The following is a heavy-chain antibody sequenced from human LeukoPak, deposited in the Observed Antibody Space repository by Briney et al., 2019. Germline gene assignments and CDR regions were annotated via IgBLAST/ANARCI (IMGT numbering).Heavy chain of an antibody. CDR2: IYPSGST. V-gene: IGHV4-4*07. Sequence: SETLSLTCTVSGGSISSYYWSWIRQPAGKGLEWIGRIYPSGSTTYNPSLKSRVTMSVDTSKNQFSLNLSSVTAADTAVYYCARVIEGFAIDYFDSRGAFDIWGQGTMVTVSS. D-gene: IGHD3-22*01. CDR1: GGSISSYY. CDR3: ARVIEGFAIDYFDSRGAFDI. J-gene: IGHJ3*02.